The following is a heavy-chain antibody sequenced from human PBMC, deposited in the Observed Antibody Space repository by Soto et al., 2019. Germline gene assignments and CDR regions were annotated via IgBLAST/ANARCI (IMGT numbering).Heavy chain of an antibody. V-gene: IGHV1-3*01. D-gene: IGHD6-13*01. CDR3: VRRHVSATGIDWFDP. J-gene: IGHJ5*02. CDR2: INAANDDT. Sequence: GASVKVSCQASGYTFTSYGIHWVRQARGQRIEWMGWINAANDDTKYSPKFQDRVTITRDTSASTAYMELSSLRSEDTAVYYCVRRHVSATGIDWFDPWGQGTLVTVSS. CDR1: GYTFTSYG.